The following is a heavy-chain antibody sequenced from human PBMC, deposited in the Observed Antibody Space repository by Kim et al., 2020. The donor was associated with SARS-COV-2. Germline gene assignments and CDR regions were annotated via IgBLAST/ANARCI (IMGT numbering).Heavy chain of an antibody. V-gene: IGHV3-33*01. CDR3: ARDDYGDYVSYYYYYGMDV. Sequence: GGSLRLSCAASGFTFSSYGMHWVRQAPGKGLEWVAVIWYDGSNKYYADSVKGRFTISTDNSKNTLYLQMNSLRAEDTAVYYCARDDYGDYVSYYYYYGMDVWGQGTTVTVSS. CDR2: IWYDGSNK. J-gene: IGHJ6*02. CDR1: GFTFSSYG. D-gene: IGHD4-17*01.